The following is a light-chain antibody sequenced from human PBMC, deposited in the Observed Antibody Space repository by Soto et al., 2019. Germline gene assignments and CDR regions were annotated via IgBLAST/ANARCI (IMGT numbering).Light chain of an antibody. J-gene: IGKJ3*01. CDR3: QKYNGEFS. CDR2: DAS. CDR1: QGISYY. V-gene: IGKV1-27*01. Sequence: DIQMTQSPSSLSASVGDRVTITCRASQGISYYLAWYQQKPGKGPKLLIYDASTLQSGFPSRFSGSGSGTDFTLTISSLQPEDVATYYCQKYNGEFSFGPGTKVDIK.